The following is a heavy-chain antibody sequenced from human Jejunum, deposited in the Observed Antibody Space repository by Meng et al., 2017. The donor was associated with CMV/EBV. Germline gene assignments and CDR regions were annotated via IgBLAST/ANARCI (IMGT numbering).Heavy chain of an antibody. CDR2: INSDGSKT. J-gene: IGHJ4*02. CDR3: ARWVDY. V-gene: IGHV3-74*01. Sequence: LKISCAASGVTCSRYWMHWVRQAPGKGPVWVSHINSDGSKTNYADSVKGRFTISRDNAKNTVYLEMNSLRAEDTAVYYCARWVDYWGQGTRVTVSS. CDR1: GVTCSRYW.